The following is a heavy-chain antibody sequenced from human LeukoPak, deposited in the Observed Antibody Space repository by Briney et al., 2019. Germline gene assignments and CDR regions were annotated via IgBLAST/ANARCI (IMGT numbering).Heavy chain of an antibody. CDR1: GASISSGGYY. CDR2: IYYSVTS. D-gene: IGHD6-6*01. J-gene: IGHJ4*02. CDR3: ARIERSSYSLGFDY. V-gene: IGHV4-31*11. Sequence: SSQTLSLTCAVSGASISSGGYYWSWIRQHPGKGLEWIGHIYYSVTSFYNPSLTSRVTISVDTSKNQFSLKLTSVNGADTAVYYCARIERSSYSLGFDYWGQGTLVTVSS.